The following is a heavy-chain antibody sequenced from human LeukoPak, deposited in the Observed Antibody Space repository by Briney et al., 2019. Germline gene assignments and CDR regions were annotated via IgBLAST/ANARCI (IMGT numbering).Heavy chain of an antibody. CDR1: AYTLTELS. Sequence: EASVKVSFKGSAYTLTELSMHWVRQAPGKGLEWMGGFDPEDGETIYAQKFQGRVTMTEDTSTDTTYMQQSSLRSEDTAVYYCATSIGYGSGNYYNHYYYGMDVWGQGTTVTVSS. V-gene: IGHV1-24*01. CDR2: FDPEDGET. CDR3: ATSIGYGSGNYYNHYYYGMDV. D-gene: IGHD3-10*01. J-gene: IGHJ6*02.